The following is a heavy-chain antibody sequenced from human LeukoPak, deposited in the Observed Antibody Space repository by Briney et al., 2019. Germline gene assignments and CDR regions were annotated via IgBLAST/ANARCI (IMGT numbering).Heavy chain of an antibody. CDR3: ARERRGAPFLFDF. CDR1: GGTFSSYP. D-gene: IGHD2-21*01. J-gene: IGHJ4*02. Sequence: GASVKVSCKASGGTFSSYPIAWVRQAPGQGPEWMGDIMPRFGIPNYAQKFQGRVTMTRDTSISTAYMELSSLRSDDTVMYYCARERRGAPFLFDFWGQGTLVTVSS. V-gene: IGHV1-2*05. CDR2: IMPRFGIP.